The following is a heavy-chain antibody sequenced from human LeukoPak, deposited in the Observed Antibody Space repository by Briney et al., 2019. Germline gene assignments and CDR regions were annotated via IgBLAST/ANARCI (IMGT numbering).Heavy chain of an antibody. CDR2: ISYDGSNK. CDR1: GFTFSSYG. J-gene: IGHJ4*02. D-gene: IGHD1-26*01. CDR3: AKEGGSYLGYFDY. V-gene: IGHV3-30*18. Sequence: PGGSLRLSCASSGFTFSSYGMLWVREAPGKELEWVAVISYDGSNKYYADSVKGRFTISRDNSKNTLYLQMNSLRAEDTAVYYCAKEGGSYLGYFDYWGQGTLVTVSS.